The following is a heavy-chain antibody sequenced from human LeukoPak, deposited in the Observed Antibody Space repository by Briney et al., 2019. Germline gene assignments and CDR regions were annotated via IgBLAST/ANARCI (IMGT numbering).Heavy chain of an antibody. CDR1: GGSFSGYY. D-gene: IGHD3-22*01. V-gene: IGHV4-34*01. J-gene: IGHJ3*02. CDR2: INHSGST. CDR3: ARDDPVGDYYDSSGYYPGAFDI. Sequence: SETLSLTCAVYGGSFSGYYWSWIRQPPGKGLEWIGEINHSGSTNYNPSLKSRVTISVDTSKNQFSLKLSSVTAADTAVYYCARDDPVGDYYDSSGYYPGAFDIWGQGTMVTVSS.